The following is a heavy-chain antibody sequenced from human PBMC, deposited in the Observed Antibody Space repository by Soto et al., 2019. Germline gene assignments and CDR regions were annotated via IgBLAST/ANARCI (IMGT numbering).Heavy chain of an antibody. D-gene: IGHD6-19*01. Sequence: GGSLRLSCAASGFTFSSYAMSWVRQAPGKGLEWVSAISGSGGSTYYADSVKGRFTISRDNSKSTLYLQMNSLRAEDTAVYYCAKQMEDTGWYFFDYWGPGTLVTVSS. V-gene: IGHV3-23*01. CDR3: AKQMEDTGWYFFDY. CDR1: GFTFSSYA. CDR2: ISGSGGST. J-gene: IGHJ4*02.